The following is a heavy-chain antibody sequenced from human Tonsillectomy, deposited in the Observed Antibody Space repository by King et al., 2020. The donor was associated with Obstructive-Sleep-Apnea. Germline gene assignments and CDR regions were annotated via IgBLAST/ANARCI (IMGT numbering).Heavy chain of an antibody. D-gene: IGHD3-22*01. Sequence: RVTLKESGPALVKPTQTLTLTCTFSGFSLSSSAMCVSWIRQPPGKALEWLARIDWDDDKYYSTSLKTRLTISKDTSKNQVVLTMTNVDPVDTATYYCARMVYYDSSGFYGMDVWGQGTTVTVSS. CDR1: GFSLSSSAMC. CDR2: IDWDDDK. CDR3: ARMVYYDSSGFYGMDV. J-gene: IGHJ6*02. V-gene: IGHV2-70*11.